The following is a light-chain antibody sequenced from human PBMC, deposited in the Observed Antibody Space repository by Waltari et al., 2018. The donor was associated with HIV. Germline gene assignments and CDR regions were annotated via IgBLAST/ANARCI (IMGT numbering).Light chain of an antibody. Sequence: QSVLTQPPSVSAAPGQKVTISCSGSSSNIVNNYVSWYQQLPGTAPKLLLEDSNKRPSGIPDRSSGSKPGTSGTLAITGLQTGDEADYYCGTWDSSLSAWVFGGGTKLTGL. CDR2: DSN. V-gene: IGLV1-51*01. CDR1: SSNIVNNY. CDR3: GTWDSSLSAWV. J-gene: IGLJ3*02.